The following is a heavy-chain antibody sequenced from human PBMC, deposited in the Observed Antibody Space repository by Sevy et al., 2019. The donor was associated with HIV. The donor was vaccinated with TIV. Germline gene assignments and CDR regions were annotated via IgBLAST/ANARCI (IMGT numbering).Heavy chain of an antibody. CDR3: AREGCTKPHDY. CDR2: LSFGCGEI. CDR1: GFTFSKYS. J-gene: IGHJ4*02. Sequence: GGSLRLSCAASGFTFSKYSMSWVRQPPGKGREWVSTLSFGCGEINYADSVKGRFTISRDKSKSSVYLQMNNLRPEDTAVYYCAREGCTKPHDYWGQGTLVTVSS. D-gene: IGHD2-8*01. V-gene: IGHV3-23*01.